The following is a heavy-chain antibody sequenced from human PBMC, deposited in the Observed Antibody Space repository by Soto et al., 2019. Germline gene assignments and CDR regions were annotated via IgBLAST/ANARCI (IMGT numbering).Heavy chain of an antibody. D-gene: IGHD3-3*01. V-gene: IGHV1-2*02. CDR3: ARDQPNYDFWSGSAHSIDY. J-gene: IGHJ4*02. CDR1: GYTFTGYY. CDR2: IKPNSGNT. Sequence: GASVKVSCKASGYTFTGYYMHRVRQAPGQGLEWRGWIKPNSGNTNYAQKFQGRVTMTTDTSTSTAYMELRSLRSDDTAVYYCARDQPNYDFWSGSAHSIDYWGQGTLVTVSS.